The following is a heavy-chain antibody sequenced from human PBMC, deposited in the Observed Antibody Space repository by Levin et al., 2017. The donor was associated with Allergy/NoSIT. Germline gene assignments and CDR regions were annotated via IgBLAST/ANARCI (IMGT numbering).Heavy chain of an antibody. CDR1: GGERKKRERC. D-gene: IGHD3-16*01. CDR3: ARASPGGVSYGHHFDD. V-gene: IGHV2-70*11. CDR2: LVVVSSP. J-gene: IGHJ4*02. Sequence: SGPTLVKHKETRKGKGKGEGGERKKRERCVSWIRQPPGKALEWLVRLVVVSSPYYSTSLKTRLSISKDTSKNQVVLTMTNMDPVDTATYYCARASPGGVSYGHHFDDWGQGTLVDVSS.